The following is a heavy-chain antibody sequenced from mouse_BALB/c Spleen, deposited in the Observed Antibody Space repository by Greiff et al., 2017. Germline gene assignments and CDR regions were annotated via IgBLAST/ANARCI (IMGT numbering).Heavy chain of an antibody. J-gene: IGHJ4*01. CDR1: EYEFPSHD. D-gene: IGHD2-4*01. CDR3: ARHGGYDYDVGAMDY. V-gene: IGHV5-2*01. Sequence: VQLKESGGGLVQPGESLKLSCESNEYEFPSHDMSWVRKTPEKRLELVAAINSDGGSTYYPDTMERRFIISRDNTKKTLYLQMSSLGSEDTALYYCARHGGYDYDVGAMDYWGQGTSVTVSS. CDR2: INSDGGST.